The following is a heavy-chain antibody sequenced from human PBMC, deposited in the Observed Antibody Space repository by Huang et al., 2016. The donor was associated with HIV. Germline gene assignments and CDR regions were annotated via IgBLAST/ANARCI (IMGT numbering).Heavy chain of an antibody. CDR1: GGSFSGYY. J-gene: IGHJ3*02. Sequence: QVQLQQWGAGLLKPSETLSLTCAVYGGSFSGYYWSWIRQSPGKGLEWIGEINHSGSTNYNPSLTSLLTISVDTYKNQFSLKLSSVTAADTAVYYCARERMMSWLDDHDAFDIWGQGTMVTVSS. CDR3: ARERMMSWLDDHDAFDI. V-gene: IGHV4-34*01. CDR2: INHSGST. D-gene: IGHD1-1*01.